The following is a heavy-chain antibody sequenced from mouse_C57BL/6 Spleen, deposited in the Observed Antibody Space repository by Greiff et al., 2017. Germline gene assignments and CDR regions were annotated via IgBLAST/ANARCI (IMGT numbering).Heavy chain of an antibody. V-gene: IGHV1-72*01. CDR3: AGGDAGFDY. CDR2: IDPNSGGT. D-gene: IGHD3-3*01. Sequence: PGRGLEWIGRIDPNSGGTKYSEKFKSKATLTVDKPSSTAYMQLSSLTSEDSAVYYCAGGDAGFDYWGQGTTLTVSS. J-gene: IGHJ2*01.